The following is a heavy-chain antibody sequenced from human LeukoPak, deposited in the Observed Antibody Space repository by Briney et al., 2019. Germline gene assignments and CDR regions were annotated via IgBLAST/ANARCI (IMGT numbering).Heavy chain of an antibody. Sequence: PGGSLRLSCAASGFTFSSYAMSWVRQAPGKGLEWVSAISGSGGSTYYADSVKGRFTISRDNSKNTLYLQMNSLRAEDTALYYCARASTAGYYYYYMDVWGKGTTVTVSS. CDR1: GFTFSSYA. V-gene: IGHV3-23*01. J-gene: IGHJ6*03. CDR3: ARASTAGYYYYYMDV. D-gene: IGHD3-10*01. CDR2: ISGSGGST.